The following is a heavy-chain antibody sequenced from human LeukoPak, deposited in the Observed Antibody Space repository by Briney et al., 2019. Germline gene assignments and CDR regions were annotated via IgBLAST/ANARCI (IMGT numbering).Heavy chain of an antibody. J-gene: IGHJ3*02. D-gene: IGHD6-13*01. CDR3: ARALFIAAAGTQSIVGALDI. CDR1: GGTFSSYA. CDR2: IIPILGIA. V-gene: IGHV1-69*04. Sequence: GASVKVSCKASGGTFSSYAISWVRQAPGQGLEWMGRIIPILGIANYAQKFQGRVTITADKSTSTAYMELSSLRSEDTAVYYCARALFIAAAGTQSIVGALDIWGQGTMVTVSS.